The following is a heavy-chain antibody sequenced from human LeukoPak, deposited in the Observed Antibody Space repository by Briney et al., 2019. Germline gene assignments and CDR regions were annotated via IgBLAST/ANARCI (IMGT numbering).Heavy chain of an antibody. CDR3: ARTGCSGGSCYSGFDP. J-gene: IGHJ5*02. CDR1: AGSISSYH. CDR2: IYSSWST. Sequence: SESMSLNSTVYAGSISSYHWSWIRHPPGTGREWTGNIYSSWSTNYNPSLKSRVTISVDTSKNQFSLKLSSVTAADTAVYYCARTGCSGGSCYSGFDPWGQGTLVTVSS. D-gene: IGHD2-15*01. V-gene: IGHV4-59*01.